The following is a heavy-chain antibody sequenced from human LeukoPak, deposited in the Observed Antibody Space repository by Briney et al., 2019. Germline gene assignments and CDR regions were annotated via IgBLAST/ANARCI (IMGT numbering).Heavy chain of an antibody. CDR3: ARDTTGDHNSFDY. V-gene: IGHV4-39*07. CDR1: GGSISSGDYY. J-gene: IGHJ4*02. CDR2: IYHSGST. Sequence: PSETLSLTCTVSGGSISSGDYYWSWIRQPPGKGLEWIGSIYHSGSTYYNPSLKSRVTISVDTSKNQFSLKLSSVTAADTAVYYCARDTTGDHNSFDYWGQGTLVTVSS. D-gene: IGHD7-27*01.